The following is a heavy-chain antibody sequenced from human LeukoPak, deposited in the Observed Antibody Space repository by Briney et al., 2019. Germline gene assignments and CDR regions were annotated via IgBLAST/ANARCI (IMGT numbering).Heavy chain of an antibody. CDR1: GFSFSSHD. V-gene: IGHV3-30*18. CDR3: AKEGSKIGSGRNRYYYTGMDV. Sequence: PGRSLRLPCAASGFSFSSHDMHWIRQAPGKGLEGVALISYDGSNKNYGDSVRGRFTISRDNSKNTLSLQLNSLRAEDTAVYYCAKEGSKIGSGRNRYYYTGMDVWGKGTTVTVSS. CDR2: ISYDGSNK. J-gene: IGHJ6*04. D-gene: IGHD3-10*01.